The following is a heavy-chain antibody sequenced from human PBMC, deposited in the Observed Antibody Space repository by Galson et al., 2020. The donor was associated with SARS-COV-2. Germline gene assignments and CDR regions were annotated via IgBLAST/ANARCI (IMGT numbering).Heavy chain of an antibody. CDR3: ARESTMIPNWFDP. D-gene: IGHD3-22*01. CDR2: IYTSGST. CDR1: GGSISSGSYY. V-gene: IGHV4-61*02. J-gene: IGHJ5*02. Sequence: SETLSLTCTVSGGSISSGSYYWSWIRQPAGKGLEWIRRIYTSGSTNYNPSLKSRVTISVDTSKNQFSLKLSSVTAADTAVYYCARESTMIPNWFDPWGQGTLVTVSS.